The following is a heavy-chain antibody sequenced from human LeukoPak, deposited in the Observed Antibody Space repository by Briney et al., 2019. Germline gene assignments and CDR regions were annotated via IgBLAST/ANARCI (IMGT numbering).Heavy chain of an antibody. CDR1: GGSFSGDY. V-gene: IGHV4-34*01. D-gene: IGHD1-26*01. CDR2: INHSGST. J-gene: IGHJ3*02. Sequence: SETLSLTCAVYGGSFSGDYWSWVREPPGTGLKWMGEINHSGSTNYNPSPKRRVTISVDTSKNQFSLKLSSVTAADTAVYYCARTTRSGSYDAFDIWGQGTMVTVSS. CDR3: ARTTRSGSYDAFDI.